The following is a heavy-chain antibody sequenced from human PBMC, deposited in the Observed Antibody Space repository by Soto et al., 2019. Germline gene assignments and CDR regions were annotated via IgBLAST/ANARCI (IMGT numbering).Heavy chain of an antibody. CDR1: GGSFSGYY. CDR2: INHSGST. J-gene: IGHJ1*01. Sequence: SETLSLTCAVYGGSFSGYYWSWIRQPPGKGLEWIGEINHSGSTNYNPSLKSRVTISVDTSKNQFSLKLSSVTAADTAVYYCARKESGYSSGWYIGEYFQHWGQGTLVTVSS. V-gene: IGHV4-34*01. CDR3: ARKESGYSSGWYIGEYFQH. D-gene: IGHD6-19*01.